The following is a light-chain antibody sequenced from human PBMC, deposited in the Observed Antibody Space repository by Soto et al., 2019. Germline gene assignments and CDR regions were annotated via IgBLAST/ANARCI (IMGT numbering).Light chain of an antibody. CDR3: LQYDKWPKT. CDR1: QSVSNS. V-gene: IGKV3-11*01. CDR2: DVS. J-gene: IGKJ1*01. Sequence: EIVLTQSPSTLSLSPGERVTLYCRASQSVSNSLAWYQQKPGQPPRLLIYDVSNRATGIPARFSGTGSGTQFTLTISSLQSEDFALYYCLQYDKWPKTFGQGTKVDIK.